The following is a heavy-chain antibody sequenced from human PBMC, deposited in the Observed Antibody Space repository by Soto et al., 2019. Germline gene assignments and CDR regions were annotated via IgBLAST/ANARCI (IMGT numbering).Heavy chain of an antibody. D-gene: IGHD4-17*01. CDR1: GGSISSYY. CDR3: ARAGYGDPKKNWFDP. J-gene: IGHJ5*02. Sequence: QVQLQESGPGLVKPSETLSLTCTVSGGSISSYYWSWIRQPPGKGLEWIGYIYYSGSTNYNPSRKSRVTISVDTSKNQFSLKLSSVTAADTAVYYCARAGYGDPKKNWFDPWGQGTLVTVSS. CDR2: IYYSGST. V-gene: IGHV4-59*01.